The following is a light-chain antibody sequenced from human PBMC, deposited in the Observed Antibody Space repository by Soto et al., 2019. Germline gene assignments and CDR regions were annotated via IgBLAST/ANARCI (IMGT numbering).Light chain of an antibody. CDR2: DAS. J-gene: IGLJ2*01. CDR1: STDVGGYDY. Sequence: QSALTQPASVSGSPGQSITISCTGTSTDVGGYDYVSWYQQHPGKAPKLMIFDASNRPSGVSNRFSGSKSGSTASLTISGLQAEDGADYNCSSYTSSTTLVFGGGTKGTVL. CDR3: SSYTSSTTLV. V-gene: IGLV2-14*03.